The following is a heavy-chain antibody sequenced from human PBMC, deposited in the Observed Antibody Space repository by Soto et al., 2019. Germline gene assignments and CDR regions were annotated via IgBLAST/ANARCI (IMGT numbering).Heavy chain of an antibody. CDR3: ARDETVLGFDY. V-gene: IGHV4-4*07. D-gene: IGHD2-21*02. CDR1: GDSITNYY. Sequence: PSETLSLTCTVSGDSITNYYWAWIRQPAGKGLEWIGRIYTSGSTNYNPSFKSRVTMSVDTSKNQFSLKLSSVTAADTAIYYCARDETVLGFDYWGQGTLGTV. J-gene: IGHJ4*02. CDR2: IYTSGST.